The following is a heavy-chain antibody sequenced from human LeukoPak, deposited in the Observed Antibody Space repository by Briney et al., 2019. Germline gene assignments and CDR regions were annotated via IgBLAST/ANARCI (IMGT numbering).Heavy chain of an antibody. D-gene: IGHD3-16*02. CDR1: GGSISGYY. Sequence: SETLSLTCTVSGGSISGYYWSWIRQPPGKGLEYLGYIYYSGSTNFNPSLKSRVTISIDTSRNQFSLKLSSVTAADTAVYYCAVSPGYNYFDYWGQGTLVTVSS. V-gene: IGHV4-59*12. CDR2: IYYSGST. J-gene: IGHJ4*02. CDR3: AVSPGYNYFDY.